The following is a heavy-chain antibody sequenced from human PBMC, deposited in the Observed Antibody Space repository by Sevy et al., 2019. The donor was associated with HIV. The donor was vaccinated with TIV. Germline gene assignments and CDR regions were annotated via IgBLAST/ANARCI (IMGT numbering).Heavy chain of an antibody. CDR3: ARGYCSSTSCYGLY. CDR2: ISSSSSYI. Sequence: GGSLRLSCAASGFTFSSYSMNWVRQAPGKGLEWVSSISSSSSYIYYADSVKGRFTISRDNPKNSLYLQMNSLRAEDTAVYYCARGYCSSTSCYGLYWGQGTLVTVSS. J-gene: IGHJ4*02. D-gene: IGHD2-2*01. V-gene: IGHV3-21*01. CDR1: GFTFSSYS.